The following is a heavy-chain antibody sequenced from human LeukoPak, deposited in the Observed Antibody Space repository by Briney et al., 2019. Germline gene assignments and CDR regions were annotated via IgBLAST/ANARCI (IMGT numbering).Heavy chain of an antibody. CDR2: INPKSGGT. Sequence: GASVKVSCKASGYIFTDYYMHWVRQAPGQGLEWMGWINPKSGGTSYPQKFQGRVSMTRDTSISTAYMELSRLRSDDTAVYYCVPSNNFYYFDYWGQGTLVTVSS. V-gene: IGHV1-2*02. D-gene: IGHD1-1*01. CDR3: VPSNNFYYFDY. CDR1: GYIFTDYY. J-gene: IGHJ4*02.